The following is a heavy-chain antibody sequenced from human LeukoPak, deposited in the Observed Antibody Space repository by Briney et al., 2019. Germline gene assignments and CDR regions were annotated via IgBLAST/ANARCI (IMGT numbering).Heavy chain of an antibody. CDR2: IGNNGVAI. D-gene: IGHD4-23*01. CDR3: ARLRNVVNVHWGFFDT. J-gene: IGHJ4*02. CDR1: GFTLSGYF. Sequence: PGGSLRLSCAASGFTLSGYFMNWLRQAPGKGLEWVSCIGNNGVAIYYADSVKGRFTISRDNAKNSLYLQMSSLRAEDTAVYSCARLRNVVNVHWGFFDTWGQGAMVTVSS. V-gene: IGHV3-48*04.